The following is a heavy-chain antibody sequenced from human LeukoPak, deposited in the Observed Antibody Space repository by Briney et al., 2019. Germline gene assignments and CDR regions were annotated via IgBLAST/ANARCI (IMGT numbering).Heavy chain of an antibody. CDR2: IHYSGST. J-gene: IGHJ4*02. D-gene: IGHD2-15*01. V-gene: IGHV4-31*03. Sequence: SETLSLTCTDSGGSISSGDYYWSWIRQHPGKGLEWIGYIHYSGSTYYNPSLKSRVTISVDTSKKQFSLKLSSVTAADTAVYYCARVGVAAKSSRYFDYWGQGTLVTVSS. CDR1: GGSISSGDYY. CDR3: ARVGVAAKSSRYFDY.